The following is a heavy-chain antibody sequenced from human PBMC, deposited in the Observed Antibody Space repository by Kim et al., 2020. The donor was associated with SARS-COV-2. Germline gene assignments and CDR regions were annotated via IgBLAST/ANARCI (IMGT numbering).Heavy chain of an antibody. V-gene: IGHV3-53*01. J-gene: IGHJ4*02. CDR2: IYSGGST. D-gene: IGHD2-2*01. CDR1: GFTVSSNY. Sequence: GGSLRLSCAASGFTVSSNYMSWVRQAPGKGLEWVSVIYSGGSTYYADSVKGRFTISRDNSKNTLYLQMNSLRAEDTAVYYCARDHHCSSTSCYDGGFDYWGQGTLVTVSS. CDR3: ARDHHCSSTSCYDGGFDY.